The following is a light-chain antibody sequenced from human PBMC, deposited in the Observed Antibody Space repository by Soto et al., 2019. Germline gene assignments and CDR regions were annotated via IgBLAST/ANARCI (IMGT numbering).Light chain of an antibody. CDR1: GNDVGTYNL. V-gene: IGLV2-23*02. CDR3: CSYGGFSTFVI. Sequence: QSALTQPASVTGSPGQSITISCTGTGNDVGTYNLVSWYQRHPGKAPKVVIYEATKRPSGVSGRFSGSKSGNTASLTISGLQADDEAHYYCCSYGGFSTFVIFGGGTKLTVL. J-gene: IGLJ2*01. CDR2: EAT.